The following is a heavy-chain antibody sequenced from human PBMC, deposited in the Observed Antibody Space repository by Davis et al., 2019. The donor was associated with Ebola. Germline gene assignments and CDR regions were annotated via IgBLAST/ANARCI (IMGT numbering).Heavy chain of an antibody. CDR3: ARDEHYAFDY. Sequence: GESLKISCAASGFSFSTFTMHWVRQAPGKGLEWVAVVAYDGSNTYYSDSVEGRFTISRDNSKNSVYLQMNSLRDEDTAVYYCARDEHYAFDYWGQGTLVTVSS. CDR2: VAYDGSNT. D-gene: IGHD4-17*01. J-gene: IGHJ4*02. CDR1: GFSFSTFT. V-gene: IGHV3-33*01.